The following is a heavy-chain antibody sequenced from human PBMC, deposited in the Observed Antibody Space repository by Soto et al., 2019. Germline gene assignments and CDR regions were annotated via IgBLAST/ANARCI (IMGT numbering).Heavy chain of an antibody. V-gene: IGHV4-39*01. D-gene: IGHD3-22*01. J-gene: IGHJ4*02. CDR1: GDSISSYNYY. Sequence: SETLSLTCTVSGDSISSYNYYWGWIRQPPGKGLEWIGSIYYSGNTYYNPSLKSRVTISVDTSKNQFSLRLNSVTAADTAVYYCARHGYYHSSSYYGFGYWGQGTLVTVSS. CDR2: IYYSGNT. CDR3: ARHGYYHSSSYYGFGY.